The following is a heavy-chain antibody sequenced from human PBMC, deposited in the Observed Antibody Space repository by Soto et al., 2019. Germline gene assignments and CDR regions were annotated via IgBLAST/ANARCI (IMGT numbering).Heavy chain of an antibody. CDR1: GFTFSDYY. CDR2: ISSSGSTI. Sequence: QVQLVESGGGLVKPGGSLRLSCAASGFTFSDYYMSWIRQAPGKGLEWVSYISSSGSTIYYADSVKGRFTISRDNAKNSLYLQMNSLSADDTAVYYCARDYCSGGSCYSDYYYYGMDVWGQGTTVTVSS. CDR3: ARDYCSGGSCYSDYYYYGMDV. D-gene: IGHD2-15*01. J-gene: IGHJ6*02. V-gene: IGHV3-11*01.